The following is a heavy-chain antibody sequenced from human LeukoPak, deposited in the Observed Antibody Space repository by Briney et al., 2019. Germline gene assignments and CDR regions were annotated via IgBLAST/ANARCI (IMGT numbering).Heavy chain of an antibody. Sequence: VASVTVSCKASGYTFTSNYIHWVRQAPGQGLEWMGMIYPRDGSTSYAQKFQGRVTVTRDTSTSTVHMELSGLRSEDTAVYYCARDQEGFDYWCQGTLVTVSS. V-gene: IGHV1-46*01. CDR1: GYTFTSNY. CDR2: IYPRDGST. CDR3: ARDQEGFDY. J-gene: IGHJ4*02.